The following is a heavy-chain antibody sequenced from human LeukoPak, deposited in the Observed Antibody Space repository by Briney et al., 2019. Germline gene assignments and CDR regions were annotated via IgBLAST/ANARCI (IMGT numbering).Heavy chain of an antibody. Sequence: ASVKVSFKASGYTFTSYDINWVRQATGQGLEWMGMMNHSSGKTGYAQTFQGRITITRNTTISSAYLELSSLRSEDTAEYYCARVYRRSGSVGYWGQGTLVTVSS. V-gene: IGHV1-8*03. CDR3: ARVYRRSGSVGY. CDR1: GYTFTSYD. CDR2: MNHSSGKT. J-gene: IGHJ4*02. D-gene: IGHD5-12*01.